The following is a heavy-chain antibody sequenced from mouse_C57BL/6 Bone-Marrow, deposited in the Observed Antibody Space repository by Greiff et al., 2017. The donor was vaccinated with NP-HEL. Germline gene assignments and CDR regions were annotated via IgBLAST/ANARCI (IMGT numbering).Heavy chain of an antibody. CDR2: IYPGSGST. Sequence: QVQLQQPGAELVKPGASVKMSCKASGYTFTSYWITWVKQRPGQGLEWIGDIYPGSGSTNYNEKFKSKATLTVDTSSSTAYMQLSSLTSEDSAVYYCAREFDYYVAWFAYWGQGTLVTVSA. J-gene: IGHJ3*01. D-gene: IGHD1-1*01. V-gene: IGHV1-55*01. CDR3: AREFDYYVAWFAY. CDR1: GYTFTSYW.